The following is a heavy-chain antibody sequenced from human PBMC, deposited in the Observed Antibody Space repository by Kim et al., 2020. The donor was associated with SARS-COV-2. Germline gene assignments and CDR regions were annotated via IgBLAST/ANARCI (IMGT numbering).Heavy chain of an antibody. CDR2: ISGSGGST. V-gene: IGHV3-23*01. D-gene: IGHD1-26*01. CDR1: GFTFSSCA. J-gene: IGHJ3*02. Sequence: GGSLRLSCAASGFTFSSCAMSWVRQAPGKGLEWVSVISGSGGSTDYADSVKGRFTISRDNSKNTLYLQMNSLRAEDTAVYYCVKGNSGSYPWVTAFDIWGQGTMVTVSS. CDR3: VKGNSGSYPWVTAFDI.